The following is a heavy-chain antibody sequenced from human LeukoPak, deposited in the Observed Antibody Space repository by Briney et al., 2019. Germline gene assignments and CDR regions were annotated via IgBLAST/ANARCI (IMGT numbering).Heavy chain of an antibody. Sequence: PGGSLRLSCAASGFTFSSYGMHWVRQAPGKGLEWVAFIRYDGSNKYHTDSVKGRFAISRDNSKNTLYLQMNSLRAEDTAVYYCAKDRSRDLVVGYNWFDPWGQGTLVIVSS. CDR2: IRYDGSNK. D-gene: IGHD2-15*01. J-gene: IGHJ5*02. V-gene: IGHV3-30*02. CDR1: GFTFSSYG. CDR3: AKDRSRDLVVGYNWFDP.